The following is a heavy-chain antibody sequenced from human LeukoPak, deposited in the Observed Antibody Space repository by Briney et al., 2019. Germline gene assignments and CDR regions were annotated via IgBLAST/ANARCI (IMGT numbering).Heavy chain of an antibody. D-gene: IGHD1-26*01. V-gene: IGHV4-34*01. CDR1: GGSFSGYY. J-gene: IGHJ4*02. CDR3: ARHGGSYSFDY. Sequence: SETLSLTCAVYGGSFSGYYWSWIRQPPGKGLERIGEINHSGSTNYNPSLKSRVTISVDTSKNQFSLKLSSVTAADTAVYYCARHGGSYSFDYWGQGTLVTVSS. CDR2: INHSGST.